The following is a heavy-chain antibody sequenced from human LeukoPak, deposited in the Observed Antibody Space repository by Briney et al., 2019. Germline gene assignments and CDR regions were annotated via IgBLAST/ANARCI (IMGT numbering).Heavy chain of an antibody. D-gene: IGHD2-8*01. CDR3: ARRVSSAFDI. CDR1: GGSFSGYY. V-gene: IGHV4-34*01. Sequence: SETLSLTCAVYGGSFSGYYWSWIRQPPGKGLEWIGEINHSGSTNYNPSLKSRVTISVDTSKNQFSLKLSSVTAADTAVYYCARRVSSAFDIWGQGTMVTVSS. J-gene: IGHJ3*02. CDR2: INHSGST.